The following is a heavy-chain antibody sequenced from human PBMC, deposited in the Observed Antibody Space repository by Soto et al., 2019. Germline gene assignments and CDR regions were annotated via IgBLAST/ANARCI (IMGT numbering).Heavy chain of an antibody. V-gene: IGHV4-30-2*01. CDR2: IYHSGST. CDR1: GGSISSGGYS. CDR3: VRSRITMVRGVITLGAFDI. J-gene: IGHJ3*02. Sequence: QLQLQESGSGLVKPSQILSLTCAVSGGSISSGGYSWSWIRQPPGKGLEWIGYIYHSGSTYYNPSLNSRVTISVDRSKNQFSLKLSSVTAADTAVYYCVRSRITMVRGVITLGAFDIWGQGTMVTVSS. D-gene: IGHD3-10*01.